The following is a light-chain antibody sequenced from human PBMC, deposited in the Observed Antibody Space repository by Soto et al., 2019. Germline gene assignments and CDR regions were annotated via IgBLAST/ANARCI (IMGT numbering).Light chain of an antibody. Sequence: DIQMTQSPSSVSASVGDRVTITCRSSEDISTWLAWYQQKPGKAPKLLIYAASSLQSGVPSRFSGSGGGTDFTLSISSVQPEDFATYFCQQSYMDPITFGQGTRLE. J-gene: IGKJ5*01. CDR3: QQSYMDPIT. CDR1: EDISTW. V-gene: IGKV1-12*01. CDR2: AAS.